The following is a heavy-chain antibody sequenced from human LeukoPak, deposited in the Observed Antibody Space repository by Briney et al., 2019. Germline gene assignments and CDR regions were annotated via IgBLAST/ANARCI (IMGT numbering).Heavy chain of an antibody. CDR1: GFTFNGFW. V-gene: IGHV3-7*03. Sequence: GGSLRLSCAASGFTFNGFWMSWVRQAPGKGLEWVANIKQDGSDIYYLGSVRGRFTISRDNAMNSLYLQMNSLRSEDTAVYYCARGLGPRITGNFNYYYYMDVWGKGTTVTVSS. CDR2: IKQDGSDI. CDR3: ARGLGPRITGNFNYYYYMDV. J-gene: IGHJ6*03. D-gene: IGHD1-20*01.